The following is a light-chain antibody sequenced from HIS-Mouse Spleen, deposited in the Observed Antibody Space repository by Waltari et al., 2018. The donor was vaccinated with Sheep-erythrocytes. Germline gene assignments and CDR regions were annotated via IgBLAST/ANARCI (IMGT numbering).Light chain of an antibody. V-gene: IGKV1-5*03. CDR1: QSISSW. Sequence: DIQMTQSPSTLSASVGDRVTITCRASQSISSWLAWYQQKPGKDPKLLIYKASSLESGVQSRFRGSGSGREFTLTTSSLQLEDFASYYCQQYNSYSWTFGQGTKVEIK. J-gene: IGKJ1*01. CDR3: QQYNSYSWT. CDR2: KAS.